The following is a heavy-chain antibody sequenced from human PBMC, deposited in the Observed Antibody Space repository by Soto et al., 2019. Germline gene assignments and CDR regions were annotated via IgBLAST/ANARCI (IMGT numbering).Heavy chain of an antibody. Sequence: EVQLVESGGGLVKPGGSLRLSCAASGFTFSSYSMNWVRQAPGKGLEWVSSISSSSSYIYYADSVKGRFTISRDNAKNSLYLQMNRLRAEDTAVYYCARQRDYGDYAGWYYYYGMDVWGQGSTVTVSS. D-gene: IGHD4-17*01. V-gene: IGHV3-21*01. CDR2: ISSSSSYI. CDR1: GFTFSSYS. J-gene: IGHJ6*02. CDR3: ARQRDYGDYAGWYYYYGMDV.